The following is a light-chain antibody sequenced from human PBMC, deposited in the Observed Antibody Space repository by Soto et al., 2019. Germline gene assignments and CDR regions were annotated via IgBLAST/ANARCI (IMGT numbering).Light chain of an antibody. CDR2: GAS. J-gene: IGKJ2*01. CDR1: QSVSSSY. Sequence: EIVLTQSPGTLSLSPGERATLSCRASQSVSSSYLAWYQQKPGQAPRLLIYGASSRATGIPDRFSGSGSGTDCTLTISILEPEDFAVYYCQQYVSSPPGYTFGQATKLEIK. CDR3: QQYVSSPPGYT. V-gene: IGKV3-20*01.